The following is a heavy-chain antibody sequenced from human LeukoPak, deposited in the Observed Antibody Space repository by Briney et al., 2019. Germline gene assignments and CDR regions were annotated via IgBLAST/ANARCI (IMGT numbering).Heavy chain of an antibody. V-gene: IGHV3-21*01. J-gene: IGHJ4*02. CDR3: ARHPFGLTISHSEY. CDR1: GFTFSDYS. Sequence: SGGSLRLSCAASGFTFSDYSVNWVRQAPGKGLEWVSSISSSGAYIHYADSVRGRFTISRDNAKNSLYLQMNSLSAEDTAVYYCARHPFGLTISHSEYWGQGTLVTVSA. CDR2: ISSSGAYI. D-gene: IGHD3/OR15-3a*01.